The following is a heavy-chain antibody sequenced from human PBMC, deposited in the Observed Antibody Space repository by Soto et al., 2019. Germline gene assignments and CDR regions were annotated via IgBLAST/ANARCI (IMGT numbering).Heavy chain of an antibody. Sequence: TLSLTCTVTGGSMTSGDQYWTWIRHRPGEGLEWFGYINHRGSLYYNPSLKSRVSMSVDTSKNQFSLNLSSVTAADTAVYYCARELPQRQGRNMDVWGQGPTVTVYS. CDR2: INHRGSL. V-gene: IGHV4-31*03. D-gene: IGHD1-1*01. J-gene: IGHJ6*02. CDR3: ARELPQRQGRNMDV. CDR1: GGSMTSGDQY.